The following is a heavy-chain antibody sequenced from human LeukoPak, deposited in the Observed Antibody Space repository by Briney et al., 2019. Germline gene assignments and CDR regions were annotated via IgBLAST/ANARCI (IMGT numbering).Heavy chain of an antibody. CDR1: GGTFSSYA. D-gene: IGHD3-10*01. CDR3: ARELKYYYGSGSYVDY. J-gene: IGHJ4*02. Sequence: SVKVSXKASGGTFSSYAISWVRQAPGQGLEWMGRIIPIFGTANYAQKFQGRVTITTDESTSTAYMELSSLRSEDTAVYYCARELKYYYGSGSYVDYWGQGTLVTVSS. CDR2: IIPIFGTA. V-gene: IGHV1-69*05.